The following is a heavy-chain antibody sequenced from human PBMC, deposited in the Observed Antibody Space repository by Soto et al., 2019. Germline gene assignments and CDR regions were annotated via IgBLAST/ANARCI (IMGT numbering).Heavy chain of an antibody. CDR1: GFTFSTYA. Sequence: GGSLRLSCAASGFTFSTYAMSWVRQAPGKGLEWVSVISGSGGRTFYADSVKGHFTISRDNSKSTLHLQMNSLRAEDTALYYCEKARDTSDYYVGYALDVWGQGAMVTVSS. D-gene: IGHD3-22*01. J-gene: IGHJ3*01. V-gene: IGHV3-23*01. CDR3: EKARDTSDYYVGYALDV. CDR2: ISGSGGRT.